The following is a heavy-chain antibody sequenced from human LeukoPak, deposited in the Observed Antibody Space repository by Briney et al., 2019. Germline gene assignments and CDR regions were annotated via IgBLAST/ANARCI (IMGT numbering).Heavy chain of an antibody. CDR2: IWYDGSKK. Sequence: GGSLRLSCAASGFSFSDHGMHWVRQAPGKGLEWEAVIWYDGSKKYFADSVKGRFTISRDDSKNTLYLQMNSLRAEDTAVYYCARDYCSTTSCLDYWGQGTLVTVSS. D-gene: IGHD2-2*01. V-gene: IGHV3-33*01. J-gene: IGHJ4*02. CDR3: ARDYCSTTSCLDY. CDR1: GFSFSDHG.